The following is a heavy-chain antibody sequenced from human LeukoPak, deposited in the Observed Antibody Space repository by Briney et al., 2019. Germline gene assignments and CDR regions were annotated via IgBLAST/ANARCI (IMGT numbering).Heavy chain of an antibody. CDR1: GFPFSNYA. Sequence: GGSLRLSCAASGFPFSNYAVHWVRQAPGKGLEWVAFISYDGSDKYYADSVKGRFTISRDNSKNTLYLQMNSLRAEDTAVYYCARAPQIVVVIDYWGQGTLVTVSS. CDR3: ARAPQIVVVIDY. V-gene: IGHV3-30-3*01. CDR2: ISYDGSDK. J-gene: IGHJ4*02. D-gene: IGHD3-22*01.